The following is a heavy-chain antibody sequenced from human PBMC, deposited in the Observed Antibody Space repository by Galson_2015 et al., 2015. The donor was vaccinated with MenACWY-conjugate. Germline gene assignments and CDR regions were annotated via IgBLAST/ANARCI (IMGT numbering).Heavy chain of an antibody. CDR3: ARRGRADAFDM. V-gene: IGHV4-39*01. Sequence: ETLSLTCTVSGDSISSDSFYWGWIRQPPGKGLEWIGGIYYSGSTYYNPSVKRRVTISVDTSRNQFSLRLSSLTAADAAVYYCARRGRADAFDMWGQGTMVTVSA. CDR2: IYYSGST. CDR1: GDSISSDSFY. J-gene: IGHJ3*02.